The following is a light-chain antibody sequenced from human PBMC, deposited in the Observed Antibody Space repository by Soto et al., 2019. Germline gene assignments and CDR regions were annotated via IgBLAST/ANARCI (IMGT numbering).Light chain of an antibody. CDR2: DVN. CDR1: STDVGNYNY. V-gene: IGLV2-8*01. J-gene: IGLJ3*02. Sequence: QSALTQPPSASGSPGQSLTISCTGTSTDVGNYNYVSWYQQHPGKAPKLMISDVNRRPSGVPDRFSGSKSGNTASLTVSGLQAWDEADYYCSSYAGSNKWVFGGGTKLTVL. CDR3: SSYAGSNKWV.